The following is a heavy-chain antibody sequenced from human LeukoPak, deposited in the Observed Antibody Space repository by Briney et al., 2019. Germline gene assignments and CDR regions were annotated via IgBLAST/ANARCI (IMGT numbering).Heavy chain of an antibody. CDR2: IYTSGST. J-gene: IGHJ5*02. CDR3: ARDLTPSLQTGDWFDP. V-gene: IGHV4-4*07. CDR1: GGSISSYY. D-gene: IGHD3-10*01. Sequence: KPSETLSLTCTVSGGSISSYYWSWIRQPAGKGLEWIGRIYTSGSTNYNPSLKSRVTMSVDTSKNQFSLKLSSVTAADTAVYYCARDLTPSLQTGDWFDPWGQGTLVTVSS.